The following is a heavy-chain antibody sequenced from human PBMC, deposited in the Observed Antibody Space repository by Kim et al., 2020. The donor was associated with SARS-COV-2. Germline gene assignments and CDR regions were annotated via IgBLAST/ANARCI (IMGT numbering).Heavy chain of an antibody. D-gene: IGHD1-20*01. CDR1: GGSISSADRY. CDR2: MYIYNSGGT. Sequence: SETLSLTCTVSGGSISSADRYWTWIRHYPGKGLEWIGYMYIYNSGGTYYNPSLKSRLTISIDTSKNQFSLRLSSVTAADTAVYYCARYMRRGFDAWGQGILVTVSS. V-gene: IGHV4-31*03. CDR3: ARYMRRGFDA. J-gene: IGHJ5*02.